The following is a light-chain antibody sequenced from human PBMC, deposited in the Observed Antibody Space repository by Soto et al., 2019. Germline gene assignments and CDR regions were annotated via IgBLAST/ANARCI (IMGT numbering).Light chain of an antibody. J-gene: IGLJ2*01. CDR3: SSYAGSNNLV. Sequence: QSALTQPPSASGSPGQSVTISCTGTRSDVGGYNYVSWYQQHPGKAPKLMIYEVSKRPSRVPDRFSGSKSGNTASLTVSGLQAEDEADYYCSSYAGSNNLVFGGGTKLTVL. CDR1: RSDVGGYNY. V-gene: IGLV2-8*01. CDR2: EVS.